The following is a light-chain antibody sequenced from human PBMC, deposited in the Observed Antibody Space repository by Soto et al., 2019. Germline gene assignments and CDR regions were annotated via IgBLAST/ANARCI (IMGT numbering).Light chain of an antibody. CDR3: QQYGSSPT. CDR1: QSVSSSY. V-gene: IGKV3-20*01. J-gene: IGKJ1*01. Sequence: EIVLTQSPGTLSLSPEERATLSCRARQSVSSSYLAWYQQKPGQAPRLLIYGASSRATGIPDRFRGSGSGTDFTLTISRLEPEDFAVYYCQQYGSSPTFGQGTKV. CDR2: GAS.